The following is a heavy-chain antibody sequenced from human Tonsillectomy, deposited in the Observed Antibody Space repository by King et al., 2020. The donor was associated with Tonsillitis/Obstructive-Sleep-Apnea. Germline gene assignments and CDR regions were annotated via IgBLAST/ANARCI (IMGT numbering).Heavy chain of an antibody. CDR2: IWYHGTNK. J-gene: IGHJ3*02. CDR1: EFTFSTYG. CDR3: ARDFQDAFDI. V-gene: IGHV3-33*01. Sequence: QLVQSGGGVVQPGRSLRLSCAASEFTFSTYGMHWVRQAPGKGLEWVAVIWYHGTNKYYTDSVKGRFTISRDDSKNTLYLKMNSLRAEDTAVYYCARDFQDAFDIWGQGTMVTVSS.